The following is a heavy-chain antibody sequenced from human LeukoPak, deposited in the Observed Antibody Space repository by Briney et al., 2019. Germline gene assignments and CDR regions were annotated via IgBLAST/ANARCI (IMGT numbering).Heavy chain of an antibody. D-gene: IGHD1-26*01. CDR1: GFTFSSYA. CDR2: FCGNDDTT. Sequence: GGSLRLSCAVSGFTFSSYAMSWVRQAPGKGLEWVSSFCGNDDTTYYADSVKGRFTISRDNSKNTLSLHMNSLRAEDTAVYYCARDPARGSYTDAFDIWGQGTMVTVSS. CDR3: ARDPARGSYTDAFDI. J-gene: IGHJ3*02. V-gene: IGHV3-23*01.